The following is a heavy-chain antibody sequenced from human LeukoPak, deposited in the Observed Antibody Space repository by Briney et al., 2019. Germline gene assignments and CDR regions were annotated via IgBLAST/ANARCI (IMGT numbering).Heavy chain of an antibody. CDR3: ARCGQYYDFWSGSSGDYYFDY. CDR1: GFTVSSNY. D-gene: IGHD3-3*01. V-gene: IGHV3-53*01. J-gene: IGHJ4*02. CDR2: IYSGGST. Sequence: PGGSLRLSCAASGFTVSSNYMSWVRQAPGKGLEWVSVIYSGGSTYYADSVKGRFTISRDNSKDTLYLQMNSLRAEDTAVYYCARCGQYYDFWSGSSGDYYFDYWGQGTLVTVSS.